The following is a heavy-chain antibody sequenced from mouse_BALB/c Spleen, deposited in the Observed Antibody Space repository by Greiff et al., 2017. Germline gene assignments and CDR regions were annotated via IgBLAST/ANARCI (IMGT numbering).Heavy chain of an antibody. CDR1: GYTFTDYY. Sequence: VQVVESGAELARPGASVKLSCKASGYTFTDYYINWVKQRTGQGLEWIGEIYPGSGNTYYNEKFKGKATLTADKSSSTAYMQLSSLTSEDSAVYFCARSSSGFDYWGQGTTLTVSS. V-gene: IGHV1-77*01. J-gene: IGHJ2*01. CDR3: ARSSSGFDY. D-gene: IGHD3-1*01. CDR2: IYPGSGNT.